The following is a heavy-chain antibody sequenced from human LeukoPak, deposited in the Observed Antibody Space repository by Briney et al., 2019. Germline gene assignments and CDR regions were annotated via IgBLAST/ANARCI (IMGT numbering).Heavy chain of an antibody. D-gene: IGHD5-24*01. CDR1: GDSITGYY. J-gene: IGHJ4*02. CDR3: ARVGYNAHLDY. V-gene: IGHV4-39*07. Sequence: PSETLSLTCSVSGDSITGYYWGWIRQPPGKGLEWIGNIYYTGNTYYNSSLKSRVTISLDTSKNQFSLKLSSVTAADTAVYYCARVGYNAHLDYWGQGTLVTVSS. CDR2: IYYTGNT.